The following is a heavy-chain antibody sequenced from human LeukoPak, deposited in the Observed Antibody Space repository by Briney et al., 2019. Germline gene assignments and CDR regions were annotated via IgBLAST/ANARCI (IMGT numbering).Heavy chain of an antibody. J-gene: IGHJ4*02. D-gene: IGHD3-10*01. Sequence: GGSLRLSCAASGFTFSSYGMHWVRQAPGKGLEWVAFIRYDGSNKYYADSVKGRFTISRDNSKNTLYLQMNSLRAEDTAVYYCAKSRPDMLWFGELPQSDYFDYWGQGTLVTVSS. CDR3: AKSRPDMLWFGELPQSDYFDY. V-gene: IGHV3-30*02. CDR1: GFTFSSYG. CDR2: IRYDGSNK.